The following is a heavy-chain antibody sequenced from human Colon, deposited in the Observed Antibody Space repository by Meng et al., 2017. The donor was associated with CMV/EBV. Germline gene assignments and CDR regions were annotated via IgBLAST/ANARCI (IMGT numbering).Heavy chain of an antibody. D-gene: IGHD3-3*01. J-gene: IGHJ4*02. V-gene: IGHV3-30-3*02. CDR1: GFPFRTYA. Sequence: GESLKISCAASGFPFRTYAMHWVRQAPGKGREWVAVISSDGNFQHYADSLKGRFTISRDNSKNTLYLQMNSLRAEDTAVYYCAKDLRFLEWLVLDYWGQGTLVTVSS. CDR2: ISSDGNFQ. CDR3: AKDLRFLEWLVLDY.